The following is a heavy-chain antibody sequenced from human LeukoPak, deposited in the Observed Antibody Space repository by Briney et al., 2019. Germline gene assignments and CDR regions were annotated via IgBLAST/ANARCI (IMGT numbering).Heavy chain of an antibody. CDR2: IYYSGST. CDR1: GGSISSGDYY. Sequence: PPETLSLTCTVSGGSISSGDYYWSWIRQPPGKGLEWIGYIYYSGSTYYNPSLKSRVTISVDTSKNQFSLKLSSVTAADTAVYYCASSRGSGRYYFDYWGRGTLVTVSS. J-gene: IGHJ4*02. D-gene: IGHD3-10*01. CDR3: ASSRGSGRYYFDY. V-gene: IGHV4-30-4*01.